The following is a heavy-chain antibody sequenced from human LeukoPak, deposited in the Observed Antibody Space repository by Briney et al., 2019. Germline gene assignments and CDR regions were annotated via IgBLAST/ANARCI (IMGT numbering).Heavy chain of an antibody. CDR1: GYSFTTYW. Sequence: GESLKISCKGSGYSFTTYWIGWVRQTPGKGLECMGIIYPGDSETRYSPSFQGQVTISADKSISTAYLQWSSLKASDTAMYYCVRSRGYSYGYSYYFDYWGQGTLVTVPS. J-gene: IGHJ4*02. CDR3: VRSRGYSYGYSYYFDY. D-gene: IGHD5-18*01. CDR2: IYPGDSET. V-gene: IGHV5-51*01.